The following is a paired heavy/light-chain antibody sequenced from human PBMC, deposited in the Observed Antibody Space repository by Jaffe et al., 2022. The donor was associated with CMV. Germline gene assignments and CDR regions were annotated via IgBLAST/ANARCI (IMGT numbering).Heavy chain of an antibody. CDR3: AKDHANYYDSSGYYPSAFDI. CDR2: ISGSGGST. J-gene: IGHJ3*02. CDR1: GFTFSSYA. Sequence: EVQLLESGGGLVQPGGSLRLSCAASGFTFSSYAMSWVRQAPGKGLEWVSAISGSGGSTYYADSVKGRFTISRDNSKNTLYLQMNSLRAEDTAVYYCAKDHANYYDSSGYYPSAFDIWGQGTMVTVSS. D-gene: IGHD3-22*01. V-gene: IGHV3-23*01.
Light chain of an antibody. CDR1: KLGDKY. J-gene: IGLJ2*01. CDR2: QDS. Sequence: SYELTQPPSVSVSPGQTASITCSGDKLGDKYACWYQQKPGQSPVLVIYQDSKRPSGIPERFSGSNSGNTATLTISGTQAMDEADYYCQAWDSSLVVFGGGTKLTVL. CDR3: QAWDSSLVV. V-gene: IGLV3-1*01.